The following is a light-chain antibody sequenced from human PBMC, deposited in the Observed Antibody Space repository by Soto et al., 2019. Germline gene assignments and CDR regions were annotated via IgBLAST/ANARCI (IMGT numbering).Light chain of an antibody. J-gene: IGLJ1*01. Sequence: QTVVTQPPSVSGAPGQRVTISCTGSWSNFGAGYDVHWYQQLPGTAPKLLIYGNTNRPSGVPDRFSGSRSGTSAFLAITGLQDEDEGDDYCQSYDTSLGDSRVFGTGTKLTVL. CDR2: GNT. V-gene: IGLV1-40*01. CDR3: QSYDTSLGDSRV. CDR1: WSNFGAGYD.